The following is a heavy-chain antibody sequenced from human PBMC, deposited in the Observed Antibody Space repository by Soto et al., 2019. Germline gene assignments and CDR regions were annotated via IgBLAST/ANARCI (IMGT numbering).Heavy chain of an antibody. Sequence: GGSLRLSCAGSGFTFSSYWMSWVRQAPGKGLEWVANTRQDGNEKYYVDSVKGRFTVSRDNAKSSLYLQMNSLRAEDTATYCCARDLNDDDRSGYPGYWGPGTLVTVSS. CDR3: ARDLNDDDRSGYPGY. V-gene: IGHV3-7*03. D-gene: IGHD3-22*01. J-gene: IGHJ4*02. CDR1: GFTFSSYW. CDR2: TRQDGNEK.